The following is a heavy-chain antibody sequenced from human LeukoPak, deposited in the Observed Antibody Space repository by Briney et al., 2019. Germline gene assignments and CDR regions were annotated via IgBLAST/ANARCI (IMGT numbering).Heavy chain of an antibody. J-gene: IGHJ5*02. CDR2: IGSGADL. CDR3: AKDWTPHNRVYDCLDA. V-gene: IGHV3-23*01. CDR1: GFAFGVHA. Sequence: GGSLRLSCVGSGFAFGVHAMSWVRQAPGKGPEWVATIGSGADLFYAESVKGRFTISRDDPRNTVWLQMNSLRAEDTALYYCAKDWTPHNRVYDCLDAWGQGTQVTVS. D-gene: IGHD3-16*01.